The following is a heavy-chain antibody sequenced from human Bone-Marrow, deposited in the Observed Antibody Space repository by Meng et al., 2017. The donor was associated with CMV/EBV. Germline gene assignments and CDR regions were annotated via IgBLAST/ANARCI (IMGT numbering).Heavy chain of an antibody. D-gene: IGHD3-10*02. CDR1: GLTFSNAW. V-gene: IGHV3-15*01. J-gene: IGHJ4*02. Sequence: GESLKISCVASGLTFSNAWMSWVRQAPGKGLEWVGRIKNNTDGATTDYPAPVKVRFTIARDDSKNTLYLQRNSLKAEETAVYYCTTAQSSVRDYWGQGTLVTVSS. CDR2: IKNNTDGATT. CDR3: TTAQSSVRDY.